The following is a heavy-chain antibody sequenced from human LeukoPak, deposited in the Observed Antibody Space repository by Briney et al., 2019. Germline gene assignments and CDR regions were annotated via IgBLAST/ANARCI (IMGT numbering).Heavy chain of an antibody. CDR2: IIPIFGTA. CDR3: ARGEGSGMDV. J-gene: IGHJ6*02. CDR1: GGTFIIYA. Sequence: GASVTVSFKASGGTFIIYAISWVRQAPGQGLEWMGGIIPIFGTANYAQKFQGRVTITADESTSTAYMELSSLRSEDTAVYYCARGEGSGMDVWGQGTTVTVSS. V-gene: IGHV1-69*13. D-gene: IGHD6-6*01.